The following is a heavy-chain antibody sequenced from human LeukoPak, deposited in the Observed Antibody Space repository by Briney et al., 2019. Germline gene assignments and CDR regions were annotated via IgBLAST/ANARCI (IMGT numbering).Heavy chain of an antibody. CDR2: ISWDGGST. D-gene: IGHD3-10*01. CDR3: AKAPKCGAGSYFDY. V-gene: IGHV3-43D*03. J-gene: IGHJ4*02. Sequence: GGSLRLSCAASGFSFDDYAMHWVRQAPGKGLEWVSLISWDGGSTYYADSVKGRFTISRDNSKNSLYLQMNSLRAEDTALYYCAKAPKCGAGSYFDYWGQGTLVTVSS. CDR1: GFSFDDYA.